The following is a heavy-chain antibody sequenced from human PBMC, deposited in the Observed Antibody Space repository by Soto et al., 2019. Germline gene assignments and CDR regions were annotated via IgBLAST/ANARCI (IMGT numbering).Heavy chain of an antibody. CDR2: IYHNGTT. Sequence: PSETLSLTCAVSGGSIISTHWWTWVRQSPGKGLEWIGEIYHNGTTNYNPSLKSRLTISVDTSKNHFSPSLTPVTVRDTATYFCARGPQYWGPGKLVTVSS. CDR3: ARGPQY. V-gene: IGHV4-4*02. J-gene: IGHJ4*02. CDR1: GGSIISTHW.